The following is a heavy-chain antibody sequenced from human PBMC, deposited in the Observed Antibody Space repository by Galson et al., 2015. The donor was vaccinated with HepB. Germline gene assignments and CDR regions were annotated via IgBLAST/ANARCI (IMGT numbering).Heavy chain of an antibody. CDR3: ARVGAYSYGEFDY. Sequence: SLRLSCAASGFTFSSYWMHWVRHAPGKGLVWVSRINSDGSSTSYADSVKGRFTISRDNAKNTLYLQMNSLRAEDTAVYYCARVGAYSYGEFDYWGQGTLVTVSS. J-gene: IGHJ4*02. V-gene: IGHV3-74*01. CDR1: GFTFSSYW. CDR2: INSDGSST. D-gene: IGHD5-18*01.